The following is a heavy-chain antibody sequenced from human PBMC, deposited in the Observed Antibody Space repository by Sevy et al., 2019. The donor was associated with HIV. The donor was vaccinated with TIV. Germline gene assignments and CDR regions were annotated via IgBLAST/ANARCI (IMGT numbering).Heavy chain of an antibody. V-gene: IGHV3-23*01. CDR1: GFTFSSYA. Sequence: GGSLRLSCAASGFTFSSYAMSWVRQAPGKGLEWVSAISGSGGSTYYADSVKGRFTISRDNSKNTLYLQMNSLRAEDMAVYYCAKDSASRQYYYDSSGPYYFDYWGQGTLVTVSS. D-gene: IGHD3-22*01. CDR2: ISGSGGST. CDR3: AKDSASRQYYYDSSGPYYFDY. J-gene: IGHJ4*02.